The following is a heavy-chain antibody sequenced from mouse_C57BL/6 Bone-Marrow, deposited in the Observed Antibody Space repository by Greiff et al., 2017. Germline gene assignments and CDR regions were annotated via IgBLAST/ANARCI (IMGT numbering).Heavy chain of an antibody. CDR3: VRDGYYDWYFDV. CDR1: GFSFNTYA. V-gene: IGHV10-1*01. D-gene: IGHD2-3*01. CDR2: IRSKSNNYAT. J-gene: IGHJ1*03. Sequence: EVMLVESGGGLVQPKGSLKLSCAASGFSFNTYAMNWVRQAPGKGLEWVARIRSKSNNYATYYADSVKDRFTISRDDSESMLYLQMNNLKTEDTAVYYCVRDGYYDWYFDVWGTGTTVTVSS.